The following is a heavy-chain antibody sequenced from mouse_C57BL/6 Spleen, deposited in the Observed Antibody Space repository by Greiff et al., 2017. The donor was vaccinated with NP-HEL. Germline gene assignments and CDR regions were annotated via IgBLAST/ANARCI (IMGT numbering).Heavy chain of an antibody. CDR2: IRSKSSNYAT. V-gene: IGHV10-3*01. J-gene: IGHJ2*01. CDR3: VRGELGRRYFDY. Sequence: EVQVVESGGGLVQPKGSLKLSCAASGFTFNTYAMHWVRQAPGKGLEWVARIRSKSSNYATYYADSVKDRFTISRDDSQSMLYLQMNNLKTEDTAMYYCVRGELGRRYFDYWGQGTTLTVSS. D-gene: IGHD4-1*01. CDR1: GFTFNTYA.